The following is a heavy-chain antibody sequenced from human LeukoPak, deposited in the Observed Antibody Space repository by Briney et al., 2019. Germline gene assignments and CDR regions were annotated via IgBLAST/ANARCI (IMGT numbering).Heavy chain of an antibody. CDR2: IYYSGST. CDR3: ARSHAGYYDSSGYFDAFDI. J-gene: IGHJ3*02. D-gene: IGHD3-22*01. V-gene: IGHV4-59*01. CDR1: GDSISSYY. Sequence: SETLSLTCTVSGDSISSYYLSWVRQPPGKGLEWIGYIYYSGSTNYNPSLKSRVTISVDTSKNQFSLKLSSVTAADTAVYYCARSHAGYYDSSGYFDAFDIWGQGTMVTVSS.